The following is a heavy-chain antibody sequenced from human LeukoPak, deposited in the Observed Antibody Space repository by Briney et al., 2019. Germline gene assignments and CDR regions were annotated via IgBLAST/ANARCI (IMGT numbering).Heavy chain of an antibody. J-gene: IGHJ4*02. CDR1: GGSISSSSYY. V-gene: IGHV4-39*01. CDR2: IYYSGST. CDR3: ARHRDYPLYYFDY. D-gene: IGHD4-17*01. Sequence: SETLSLTCTVSGGSISSSSYYWGWIRQPPGKGLEWIGSIYYSGSTYYSPSLKSRVTISVDTSKNQFSLKLSSVTAADTAVYYCARHRDYPLYYFDYWGQGTLVTVSS.